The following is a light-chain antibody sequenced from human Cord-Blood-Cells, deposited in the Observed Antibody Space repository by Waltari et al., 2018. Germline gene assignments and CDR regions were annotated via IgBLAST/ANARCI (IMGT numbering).Light chain of an antibody. CDR2: SNN. CDR3: AAWDDSLNGPV. V-gene: IGLV1-44*01. Sequence: QSVLTQPPSASGTPGQRVTISCSGSSSNLGSNTDNWYQQLPGTAPKLLIYSNNHRPSGVHDRFSGSKSGASASLAISGLQSEDEADYYCAAWDDSLNGPVFGGGTKLTVL. CDR1: SSNLGSNT. J-gene: IGLJ3*02.